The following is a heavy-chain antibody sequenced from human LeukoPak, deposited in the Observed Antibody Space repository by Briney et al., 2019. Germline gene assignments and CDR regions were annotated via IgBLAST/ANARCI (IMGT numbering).Heavy chain of an antibody. CDR2: IYPGDSET. CDR3: AREAYGSGSPLDY. V-gene: IGHV5-51*01. D-gene: IGHD3-10*01. CDR1: GHSFSSYW. Sequence: GVSLQISSQGSGHSFSSYWIGWVRQMPGKGLEWMGIIYPGDSETRYSPYSQGQVTISADKSISTAYLQWSSLKASGTAMYYCAREAYGSGSPLDYWGQGTLVTISS. J-gene: IGHJ4*02.